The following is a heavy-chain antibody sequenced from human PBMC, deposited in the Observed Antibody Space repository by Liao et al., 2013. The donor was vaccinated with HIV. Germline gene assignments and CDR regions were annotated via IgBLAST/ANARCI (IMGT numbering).Heavy chain of an antibody. Sequence: QVQLQESGPGLVKPSETLSLTCSVSGGSISSYYWSWIRQPAGKGLEWIGRVSAGGGTNYNPSLKRRVTLSVDTSKNQFSLNMNSVTAADTAVYYCARGGGGFDIWGQGTVVTVSS. V-gene: IGHV4-4*07. CDR2: VSAGGGT. J-gene: IGHJ3*02. CDR3: ARGGGGFDI. CDR1: GGSISSYY.